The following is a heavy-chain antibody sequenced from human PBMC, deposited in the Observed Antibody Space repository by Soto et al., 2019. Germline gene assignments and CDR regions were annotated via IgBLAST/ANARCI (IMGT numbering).Heavy chain of an antibody. D-gene: IGHD2-8*01. Sequence: EVQLVESGGALVQPGASLRLSCAASGFTFSTYGMHWVRQAPGKGLEYVSAITGNGGSAYYADSVKGRFTISRDNSKNTLYLQMGSLRGEDMAVYYCAGVRQSYGAYDYWGQGTLVTVSS. J-gene: IGHJ4*02. V-gene: IGHV3-64*07. CDR1: GFTFSTYG. CDR3: AGVRQSYGAYDY. CDR2: ITGNGGSA.